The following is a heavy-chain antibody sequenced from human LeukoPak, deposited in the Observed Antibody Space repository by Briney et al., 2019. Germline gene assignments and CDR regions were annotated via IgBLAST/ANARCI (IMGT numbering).Heavy chain of an antibody. D-gene: IGHD4-17*01. CDR2: IYPGDSDT. CDR3: ARHRRATVNHYYYGMDV. J-gene: IGHJ6*02. CDR1: GYSFTSYW. Sequence: GESLKISCKGSGYSFTSYWIGWVRQMPAKGLEWIGIIYPGDSDTRYSPSFQGQVTISADKSISTAYLQWSSLKASDTAMYYCARHRRATVNHYYYGMDVWGQGTTVTVSS. V-gene: IGHV5-51*01.